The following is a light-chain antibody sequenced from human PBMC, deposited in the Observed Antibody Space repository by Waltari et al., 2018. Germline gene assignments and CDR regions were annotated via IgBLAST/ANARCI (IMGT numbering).Light chain of an antibody. J-gene: IGKJ4*01. CDR3: QQLNFYPLT. CDR2: LAS. Sequence: DLQLTQSPSFLSASVGDRVTITCRASQDLNTYLAWSQLRPGNAPKLLIFLASELQCGVPSRFSGSGSGTEFTLTISGLQPDDFATYYCQQLNFYPLTFGGGTRVEIK. V-gene: IGKV1-9*01. CDR1: QDLNTY.